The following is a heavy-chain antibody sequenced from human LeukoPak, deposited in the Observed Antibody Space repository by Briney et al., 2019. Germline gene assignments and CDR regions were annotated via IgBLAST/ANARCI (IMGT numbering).Heavy chain of an antibody. CDR2: IYYSGST. CDR1: GGSISSYY. Sequence: SETLSLTCTVSGGSISSYYWSWIRQPPGKGLEWIGYIYYSGSTYYNPSLKSRVTISVDTSKNQFSLKLSSVTAADTAVYYCTRDFSRSYLYWGQGTLVTVSS. D-gene: IGHD3-10*01. J-gene: IGHJ4*02. CDR3: TRDFSRSYLY. V-gene: IGHV4-59*12.